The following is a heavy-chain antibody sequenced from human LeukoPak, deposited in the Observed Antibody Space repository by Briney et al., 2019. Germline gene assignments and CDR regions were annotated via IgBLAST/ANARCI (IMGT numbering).Heavy chain of an antibody. CDR2: ISSSGSTI. D-gene: IGHD6-19*01. V-gene: IGHV3-48*03. CDR1: GFTFSSYE. J-gene: IGHJ4*02. Sequence: GGSLRLSCAASGFTFSSYEMNWVRQAPGKGLEWVSYISSSGSTIYYADSVKGRFTISRDNAKNSLYLQMNSLRAEDTAVYYCASVWYGSGWNWGQGTLVTVSS. CDR3: ASVWYGSGWN.